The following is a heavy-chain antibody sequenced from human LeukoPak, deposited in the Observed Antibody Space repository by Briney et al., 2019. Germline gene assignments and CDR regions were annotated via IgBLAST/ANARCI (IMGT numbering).Heavy chain of an antibody. V-gene: IGHV5-51*01. CDR2: IYPGDSDT. D-gene: IGHD1-14*01. Sequence: GEALQISYKGYGYSFTTYSIGWGRQMPGKGVAWMGIIYPGDSDTSYSPSFQGHVTISADKSITTAYLQWSSLRASDTAIYYCARRMSTSEYFEYWGQGTLVSVSS. CDR3: ARRMSTSEYFEY. J-gene: IGHJ4*02. CDR1: GYSFTTYS.